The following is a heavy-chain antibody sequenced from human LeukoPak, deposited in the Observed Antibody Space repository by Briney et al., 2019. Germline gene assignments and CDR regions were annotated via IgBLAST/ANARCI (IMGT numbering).Heavy chain of an antibody. D-gene: IGHD2-8*02. CDR1: GDTFSAYA. V-gene: IGHV3-23*01. J-gene: IGHJ4*02. CDR3: AKTVVGYAYGFPMGGYYFDN. CDR2: ISGSGDST. Sequence: GGSLRLSCAASGDTFSAYAMSWVRQAPGKGLEWVSAISGSGDSTYSADSVRGRFTISRDNSKNTLYLQMRSLRAEDTALYYCAKTVVGYAYGFPMGGYYFDNWGQGTLVTVSS.